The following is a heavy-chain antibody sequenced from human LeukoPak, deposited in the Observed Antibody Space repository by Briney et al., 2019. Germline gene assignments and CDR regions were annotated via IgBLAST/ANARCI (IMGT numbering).Heavy chain of an antibody. Sequence: GGSLRLSCAASGFTFSSYGMHWVRQAPGKGLEWVAVISYDGSNKYYADSVKGRFTISRDNSKNTLYLQMNSLRAEDTAVYYCANDRTRDYDFWSGYYCGMDVWGQGTTVTVSS. CDR3: ANDRTRDYDFWSGYYCGMDV. CDR2: ISYDGSNK. V-gene: IGHV3-30*18. D-gene: IGHD3-3*01. CDR1: GFTFSSYG. J-gene: IGHJ6*02.